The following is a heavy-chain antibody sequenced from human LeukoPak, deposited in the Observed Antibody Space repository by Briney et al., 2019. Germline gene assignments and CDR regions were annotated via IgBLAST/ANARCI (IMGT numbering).Heavy chain of an antibody. CDR1: GYTFTSYG. CDR3: ARGGPHGSGSSDY. Sequence: ASVKVSCKASGYTFTSYGINWVRQAPGQGLEWMGWVSGYNGDTNYVQKIQARVTMTTDTSTSTAYMELRSLRSDDTAAYYCARGGPHGSGSSDYWGQGTLVTVSS. D-gene: IGHD3-10*01. V-gene: IGHV1-18*01. J-gene: IGHJ4*02. CDR2: VSGYNGDT.